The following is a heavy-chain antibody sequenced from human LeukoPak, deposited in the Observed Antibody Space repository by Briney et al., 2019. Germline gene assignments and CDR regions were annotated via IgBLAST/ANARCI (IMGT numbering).Heavy chain of an antibody. CDR3: ARASSSWYGYYYGMDV. V-gene: IGHV6-1*01. J-gene: IGHJ6*02. CDR2: TYYRSKWYN. CDR1: GDSVSSDSAA. D-gene: IGHD6-13*01. Sequence: SQTLSLTCAISGDSVSSDSAAWNWIRQSPRRGLEWLGRTYYRSKWYNDYAVSVRGRIAINPDTSKNQFSLHLSSVTPEDTAVYYCARASSSWYGYYYGMDVWGQGTTVTVSS.